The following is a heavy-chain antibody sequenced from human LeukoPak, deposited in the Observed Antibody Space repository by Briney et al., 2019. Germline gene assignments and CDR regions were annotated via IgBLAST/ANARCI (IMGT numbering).Heavy chain of an antibody. CDR1: GFTFSSYA. D-gene: IGHD6-19*01. J-gene: IGHJ4*02. CDR3: AREARGGVYSSGWSPGYYFDY. CDR2: ISYDGSNK. V-gene: IGHV3-30-3*01. Sequence: GSLRLSCAASGFTFSSYAMHWVRQAPGKGLEWVAVISYDGSNKNYADSVKGRFTISRDNSKNTLYLQMNSLRAEDTAVYYCAREARGGVYSSGWSPGYYFDYWGQGTLVTVSS.